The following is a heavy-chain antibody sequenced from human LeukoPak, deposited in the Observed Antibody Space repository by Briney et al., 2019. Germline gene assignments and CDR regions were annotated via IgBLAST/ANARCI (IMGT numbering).Heavy chain of an antibody. CDR1: GFSFSSYS. V-gene: IGHV3-30*02. CDR2: IRYDGSDK. Sequence: GGSLRLSCAGSGFSFSSYSLNWVRQAPGKGLEWVAFIRYDGSDKYYADSVKGRFTISRDNSKNTLYLQLNSLRVEDTAAYYCAKDSGKFGFDHWGQGTLLTVSS. D-gene: IGHD1-26*01. J-gene: IGHJ4*02. CDR3: AKDSGKFGFDH.